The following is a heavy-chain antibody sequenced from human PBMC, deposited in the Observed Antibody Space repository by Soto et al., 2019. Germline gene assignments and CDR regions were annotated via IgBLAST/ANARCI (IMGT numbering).Heavy chain of an antibody. CDR3: ARGGGVGVAAIDAFDT. Sequence: SETLSLTCAVYGGSFSGYYWSWIRQPPGKGLEWIGEINHSGSTNYNPSLKSRVTISVDTSKNQFSLKLSSVTAADTAVYYCARGGGVGVAAIDAFDTWGKGTMVTVPS. CDR1: GGSFSGYY. J-gene: IGHJ3*02. V-gene: IGHV4-34*01. D-gene: IGHD2-15*01. CDR2: INHSGST.